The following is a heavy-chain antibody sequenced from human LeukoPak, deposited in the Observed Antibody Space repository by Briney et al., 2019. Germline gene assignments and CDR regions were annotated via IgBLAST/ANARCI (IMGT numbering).Heavy chain of an antibody. CDR2: IYYSGST. V-gene: IGHV4-59*01. Sequence: SETLSLTCAVYGGSFSGYYWSWIRQPPGKGLEWIGYIYYSGSTNYNPSLKSRVTISVDTSKNQFSLKLSSVTAADTAVYYCARGLIAAAGMDYWGQGTLVTVSS. CDR3: ARGLIAAAGMDY. J-gene: IGHJ4*02. CDR1: GGSFSGYY. D-gene: IGHD6-13*01.